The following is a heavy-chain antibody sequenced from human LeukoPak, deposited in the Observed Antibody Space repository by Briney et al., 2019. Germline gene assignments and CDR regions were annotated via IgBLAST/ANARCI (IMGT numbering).Heavy chain of an antibody. V-gene: IGHV4-34*01. J-gene: IGHJ5*02. CDR3: ARDCSGGSCYAGWA. Sequence: SETLSLTCTVSGGSISSYYWSWIRQPPGKGLEWIGEINHSGSTNYNPSLKSRVTISVDTSKNQFSLKLSSVTAADTAVYYCARDCSGGSCYAGWAWGQGTLVTVSS. CDR1: GGSISSYY. D-gene: IGHD2-15*01. CDR2: INHSGST.